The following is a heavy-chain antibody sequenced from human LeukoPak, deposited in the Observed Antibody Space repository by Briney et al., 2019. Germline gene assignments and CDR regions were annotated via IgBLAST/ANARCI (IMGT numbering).Heavy chain of an antibody. CDR1: GFTFSSYG. D-gene: IGHD1-26*01. CDR2: ISYDGSNK. J-gene: IGHJ4*02. V-gene: IGHV3-30*03. CDR3: VGGSYYFDY. Sequence: PGRSLRLSCAASGFTFSSYGMHWVRQAPGKGLEWVAVISYDGSNKYYEDSVKGRFSISRDNSKNTLYLQMNSLRAEDTAVYYCVGGSYYFDYWGQGTLVTVSS.